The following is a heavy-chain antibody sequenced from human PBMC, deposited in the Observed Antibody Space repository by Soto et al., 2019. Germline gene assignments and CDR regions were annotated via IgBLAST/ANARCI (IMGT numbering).Heavy chain of an antibody. Sequence: SVKVSCKAFGFTFTSSAMQWVRQARGQRLEWIGWIVVGSGNTNYAQKFQERVTITRDMSTSTAYMELSSLRSDDTAVYYCAREGDVPYYYYGMDVWGQGTTVTVSS. CDR3: AREGDVPYYYYGMDV. CDR2: IVVGSGNT. D-gene: IGHD2-21*02. J-gene: IGHJ6*02. V-gene: IGHV1-58*02. CDR1: GFTFTSSA.